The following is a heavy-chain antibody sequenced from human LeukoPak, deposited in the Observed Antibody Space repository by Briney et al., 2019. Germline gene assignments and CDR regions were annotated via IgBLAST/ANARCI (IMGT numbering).Heavy chain of an antibody. D-gene: IGHD1-14*01. CDR1: GFTFSSYA. CDR2: ISYDGSNK. Sequence: GGSLRLSCAASGFTFSSYAMHWVRQAPGKGLEWVAVISYDGSNKYYADSVKGRFTISRDNSKNTLYLQMNSLRAEDTAVYYCAKDTTPPKAGFDPWGQGTLVTVSS. J-gene: IGHJ5*02. V-gene: IGHV3-30*04. CDR3: AKDTTPPKAGFDP.